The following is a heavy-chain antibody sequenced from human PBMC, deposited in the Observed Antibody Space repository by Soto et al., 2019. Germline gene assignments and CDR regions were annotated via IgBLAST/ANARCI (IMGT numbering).Heavy chain of an antibody. V-gene: IGHV1-18*01. CDR3: ARGEQQLDYNWFDP. CDR1: GYTFTSYG. CDR2: ISAYNGNT. D-gene: IGHD6-13*01. J-gene: IGHJ5*02. Sequence: GASVKVSCKASGYTFTSYGISWVRQAPGQGLEWMGWISAYNGNTNYAQKLQGRVTMTTDTPTSTAYMELRSLRSDDTAVYYCARGEQQLDYNWFDPWGQGTLVTVSS.